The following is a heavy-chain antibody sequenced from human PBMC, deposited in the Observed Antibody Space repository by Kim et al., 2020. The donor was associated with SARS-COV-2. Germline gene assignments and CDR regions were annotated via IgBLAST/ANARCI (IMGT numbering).Heavy chain of an antibody. V-gene: IGHV3-49*03. Sequence: GGSLRLSCTASGFNFRDYALSWFRQAPGRRPEWLGFIRVQNDGGTAVYLASVRGRFTISRDDSKNIAYLQRNNPRSEDTAVYYCARGGSTDYYPYFYFWG. J-gene: IGHJ2*01. D-gene: IGHD3-9*01. CDR3: ARGGSTDYYPYFYF. CDR2: IRVQNDGGTA. CDR1: GFNFRDYA.